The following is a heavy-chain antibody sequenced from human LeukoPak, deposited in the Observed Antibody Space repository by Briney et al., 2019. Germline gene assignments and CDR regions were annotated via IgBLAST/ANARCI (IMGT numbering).Heavy chain of an antibody. CDR3: AGEAYYYDSSGYSTEYLQH. CDR1: GYTFTSYG. CDR2: ISAYNGNT. V-gene: IGHV1-18*01. J-gene: IGHJ1*01. Sequence: ASVKVSCKASGYTFTSYGISWVRQAPGQGLEWMGWISAYNGNTNYAQKLQGRVTMTTDTSTSTAYMELRSLRSNDTAVYYCAGEAYYYDSSGYSTEYLQHWGQGTLVTVSS. D-gene: IGHD3-22*01.